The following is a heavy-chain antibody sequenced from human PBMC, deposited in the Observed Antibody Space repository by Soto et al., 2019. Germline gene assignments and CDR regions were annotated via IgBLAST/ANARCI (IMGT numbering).Heavy chain of an antibody. CDR2: ISAYNGNT. V-gene: IGHV1-18*04. CDR1: GYTFTSYG. CDR3: AKDSNEYSSSLRGRYFDY. J-gene: IGHJ4*02. D-gene: IGHD4-4*01. Sequence: ASVKVSCKASGYTFTSYGISWVRQAPGQGLEWMGWISAYNGNTNYAQKLQGRVTMTTDTSTSTAYMELRSLRSDDTAVYYCAKDSNEYSSSLRGRYFDYWGQGIGVTVSS.